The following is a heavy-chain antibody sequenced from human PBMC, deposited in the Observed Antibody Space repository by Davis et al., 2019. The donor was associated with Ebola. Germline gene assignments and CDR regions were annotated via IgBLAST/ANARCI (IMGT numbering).Heavy chain of an antibody. CDR2: INPNNGDT. D-gene: IGHD2-8*01. V-gene: IGHV1-2*02. CDR1: GYTFTGYY. Sequence: ASVKVSYKASGYTFTGYYIHWVRQAPGQGLEWMGWINPNNGDTKLAQRFQGRVTMTRDTSIGTAYMELSRLRSDDTAVFLCARASPPEYNVWSRNPHYHYFTMDVWGQGTTVTVSS. J-gene: IGHJ6*02. CDR3: ARASPPEYNVWSRNPHYHYFTMDV.